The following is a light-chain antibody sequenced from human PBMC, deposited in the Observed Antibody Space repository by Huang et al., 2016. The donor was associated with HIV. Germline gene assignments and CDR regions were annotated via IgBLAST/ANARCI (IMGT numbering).Light chain of an antibody. CDR2: DAS. Sequence: EIVLTQFPATLSLSPGERATLSCRASQSVSGDLAWYQHKRGQAPRLVIHDASNRATGIPARFSGSGSVTDFTLTISSLEPEDFALYYCQQSSKSITFGQGTRLEIK. CDR3: QQSSKSIT. J-gene: IGKJ5*01. V-gene: IGKV3-11*01. CDR1: QSVSGD.